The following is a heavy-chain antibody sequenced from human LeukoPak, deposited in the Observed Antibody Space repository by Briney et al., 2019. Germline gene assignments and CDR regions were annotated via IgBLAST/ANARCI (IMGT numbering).Heavy chain of an antibody. D-gene: IGHD4-17*01. V-gene: IGHV3-66*01. Sequence: GGSLRLSCAASGFTVSTNYMNWVRQAPGKGLEWVAVIYSSGVTYYADSVKGRFTISRDNSKNTVNLHMTSLRAEDTVIYYCARLWSNYGNSFDSWGQGTLVTVAS. CDR1: GFTVSTNY. CDR2: IYSSGVT. CDR3: ARLWSNYGNSFDS. J-gene: IGHJ4*02.